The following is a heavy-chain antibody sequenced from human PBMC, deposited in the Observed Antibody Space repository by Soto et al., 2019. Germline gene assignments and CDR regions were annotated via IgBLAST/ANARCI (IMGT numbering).Heavy chain of an antibody. CDR1: GYTLTSYG. V-gene: IGHV1-18*01. CDR2: ISTYNGDT. CDR3: AVEFCTDTSFYGVDY. J-gene: IGHJ4*02. D-gene: IGHD2-2*01. Sequence: QVQLVQSATEVEKPGASVKVSCKASGYTLTSYGLSWVRQAPGQWLEWMGWISTYNGDTYYAQSLQDRVTMITDTSTTTAYMELTNLRSDDTAMYYCAVEFCTDTSFYGVDYWGQGSLVTVSS.